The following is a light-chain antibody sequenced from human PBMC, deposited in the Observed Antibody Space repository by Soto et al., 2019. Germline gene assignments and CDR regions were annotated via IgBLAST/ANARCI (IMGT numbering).Light chain of an antibody. CDR2: GAS. CDR1: QTISNS. V-gene: IGKV1-39*01. J-gene: IGKJ1*01. Sequence: DIQMTQSPSSLSASVGGRVTITCRTGQTISNSLNWYQQKPGKAPKVLIYGASNLQSGVASRFSGSGSGTEFTLTISGLQPDDFATYYCQQSYSIPWTFGQGTKVDTK. CDR3: QQSYSIPWT.